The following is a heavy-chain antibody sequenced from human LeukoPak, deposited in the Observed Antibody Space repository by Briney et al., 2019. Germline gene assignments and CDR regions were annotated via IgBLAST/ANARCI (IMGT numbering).Heavy chain of an antibody. V-gene: IGHV3-33*01. J-gene: IGHJ5*02. CDR2: IWYDGSNK. D-gene: IGHD3-9*01. CDR1: GFPFSSYG. CDR3: ARGFLTGYSNWFDP. Sequence: GRSLRLSCAASGFPFSSYGMHWVRQAPGKGLEWVAVIWYDGSNKYYADSVKGRFTISRDNSKNTLYLQMNSLRAEDTAVYYCARGFLTGYSNWFDPWGQGTLVTVSS.